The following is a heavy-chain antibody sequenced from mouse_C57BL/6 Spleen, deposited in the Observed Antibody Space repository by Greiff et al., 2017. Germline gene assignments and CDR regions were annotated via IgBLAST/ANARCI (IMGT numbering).Heavy chain of an antibody. Sequence: QVQLKQSGAELVKPGASVKISCKASGYAFSSYWMNWVKQRPGKGLEWIGQIYPGDGDTNYNGKFKGKATLTADKSSSTAYMQLSSLTSEDSAVYCCARNGYYDYAMDYWGQGTSVTVSS. CDR3: ARNGYYDYAMDY. CDR2: IYPGDGDT. V-gene: IGHV1-80*01. J-gene: IGHJ4*01. CDR1: GYAFSSYW. D-gene: IGHD2-3*01.